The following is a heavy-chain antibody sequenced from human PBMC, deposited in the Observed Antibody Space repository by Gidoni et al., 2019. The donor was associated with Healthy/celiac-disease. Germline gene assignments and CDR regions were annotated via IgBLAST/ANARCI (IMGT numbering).Heavy chain of an antibody. J-gene: IGHJ4*02. D-gene: IGHD6-19*01. V-gene: IGHV3-30-3*01. CDR1: GFTFSSYA. CDR3: ARERTPGWYYFDY. CDR2: ISYDGSNK. Sequence: QVQLVESGGGVVQPGRSLRLSCAASGFTFSSYAMHWVRQAPGKGLEWVAVISYDGSNKYYADSVKGRFTISRDNSKNTLYLQMNSLRAEDTAVYYCARERTPGWYYFDYWGQGTLVTVSS.